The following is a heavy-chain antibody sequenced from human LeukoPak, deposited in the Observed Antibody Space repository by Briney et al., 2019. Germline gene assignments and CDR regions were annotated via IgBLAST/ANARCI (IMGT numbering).Heavy chain of an antibody. D-gene: IGHD3-3*01. CDR1: GGTFSSYA. Sequence: ASVKVSCKASGGTFSSYAISWVRQAPGQGLEWMGGIIPIFGTANYAQKFQGRVTITADKSTSTAYMELSSLRSEDTAVYYCATSTHLYYDFWSGYYSADYWGQGTLVTVSS. V-gene: IGHV1-69*06. CDR2: IIPIFGTA. CDR3: ATSTHLYYDFWSGYYSADY. J-gene: IGHJ4*02.